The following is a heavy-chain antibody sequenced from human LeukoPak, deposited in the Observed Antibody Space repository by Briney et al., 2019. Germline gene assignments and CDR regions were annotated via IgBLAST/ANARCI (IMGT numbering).Heavy chain of an antibody. D-gene: IGHD6-13*01. CDR3: ARLFSSSAKIAAALFDY. CDR1: GYTFTGYY. CDR2: INPNSGGT. Sequence: ASVKVSCKASGYTFTGYYMHWVRQAPGQGLEWMGWINPNSGGTNYAQKFQGRVTMTRDASISTAYMELSRLRSDDTAVYYCARLFSSSAKIAAALFDYWGQGTLVTVSS. V-gene: IGHV1-2*02. J-gene: IGHJ4*02.